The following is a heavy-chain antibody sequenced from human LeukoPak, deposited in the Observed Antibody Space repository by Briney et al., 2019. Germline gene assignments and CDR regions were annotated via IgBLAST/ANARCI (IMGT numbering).Heavy chain of an antibody. J-gene: IGHJ4*02. CDR2: IYYSGST. CDR3: ARAHHPLLYYFHY. CDR1: GGSISSYY. Sequence: PSETLSLTCTVTGGSISSYYLSWIRQPPGKGLEWIGYIYYSGSTNYNPSLKSRVTISVDTSKNQFSLKLSSVTAADTAVYYCARAHHPLLYYFHYWGQGTLVTVSS. V-gene: IGHV4-59*01. D-gene: IGHD2-15*01.